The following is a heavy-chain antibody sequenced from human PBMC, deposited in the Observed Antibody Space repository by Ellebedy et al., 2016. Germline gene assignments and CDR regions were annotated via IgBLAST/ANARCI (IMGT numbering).Heavy chain of an antibody. V-gene: IGHV3-9*01. CDR2: ISWNSAAI. CDR3: AKGTMDYLHH. D-gene: IGHD3-10*01. J-gene: IGHJ4*02. CDR1: GFTFDDYA. Sequence: GGSLRLSXATSGFTFDDYALHWVRQVPGKGLEWVSGISWNSAAIGYGEAVKGRFTISRDSAKNYLYLQTNSLRVEDTALYFCAKGTMDYLHHWGQGTLVTVSS.